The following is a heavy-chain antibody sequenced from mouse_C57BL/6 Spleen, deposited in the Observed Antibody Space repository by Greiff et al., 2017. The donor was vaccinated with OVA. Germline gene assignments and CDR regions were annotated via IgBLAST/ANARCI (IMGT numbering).Heavy chain of an antibody. CDR2: IYPSDSET. CDR1: GYTFTSYW. CDR3: ARSYDYHDFDY. J-gene: IGHJ2*01. V-gene: IGHV1-61*01. D-gene: IGHD2-4*01. Sequence: VQLQQPGAELVRPGSSVKLSCKASGYTFTSYWMDWVKQRPGQGLEWIGNIYPSDSETHYNQKFKDKATLTVDKSSSTAYMQLSSLTSEDSAVYYCARSYDYHDFDYWGQGTTLTVSS.